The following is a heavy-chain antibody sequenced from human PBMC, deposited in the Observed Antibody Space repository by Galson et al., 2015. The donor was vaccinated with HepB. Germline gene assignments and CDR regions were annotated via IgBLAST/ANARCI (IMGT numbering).Heavy chain of an antibody. CDR2: ISSGSYYI. CDR1: GFTFSSYS. D-gene: IGHD2-2*01. J-gene: IGHJ4*02. Sequence: SLRLSCAASGFTFSSYSMNWVRQAPGKGLEWVSFISSGSYYIYYADSVKGRFTISRDNAKNSLFLQMDSLRVEDTAVYYCARDRQKAADAPYQFDYWGQGNLATVSS. V-gene: IGHV3-21*01. CDR3: ARDRQKAADAPYQFDY.